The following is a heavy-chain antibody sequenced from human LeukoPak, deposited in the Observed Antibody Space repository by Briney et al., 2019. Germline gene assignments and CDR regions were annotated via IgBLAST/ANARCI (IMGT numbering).Heavy chain of an antibody. J-gene: IGHJ4*02. CDR3: ARATRETIFDY. D-gene: IGHD1-26*01. V-gene: IGHV4-30-4*01. Sequence: SETLSLTCTVSGGSISSGDYYWSWIRQPPGKGLEWIGYIYYSGSTYYNPSLKSRVTISVDTSKNQFSLKLSSVTAADTAVYYCARATRETIFDYWGQGTLVTVSS. CDR1: GGSISSGDYY. CDR2: IYYSGST.